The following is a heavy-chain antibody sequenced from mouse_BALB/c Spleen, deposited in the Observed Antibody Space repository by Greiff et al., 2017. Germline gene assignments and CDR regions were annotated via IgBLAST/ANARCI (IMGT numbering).Heavy chain of an antibody. CDR1: GFTFSSYG. J-gene: IGHJ4*01. V-gene: IGHV5-6*01. D-gene: IGHD2-4*01. Sequence: EVKLVESGGDLVKPGGSLKLSCAASGFTFSSYGMSWVRQTPDKRLEWVATISSGGSYTYYPDSVKGRFTISRDNAKNTLYLQMSSLKSEDTAMYYCARITTYYAMDYWGQGTSATVSS. CDR3: ARITTYYAMDY. CDR2: ISSGGSYT.